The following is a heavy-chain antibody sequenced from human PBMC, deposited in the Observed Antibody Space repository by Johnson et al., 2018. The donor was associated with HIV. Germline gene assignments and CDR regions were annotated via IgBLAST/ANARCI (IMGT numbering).Heavy chain of an antibody. V-gene: IGHV3-23*04. Sequence: VQLVESGGGVVQPGRSLRLSCAASGFTFSSYAMSWVRQAPGKGLEWVSAISGSGGSTYYADSVKGRFTISRDNSKNTLYLQMNSLRAEDTAVYYCAKDRTSGSYSDDAFDIWAKGQWSPSLQ. CDR3: AKDRTSGSYSDDAFDI. J-gene: IGHJ3*02. D-gene: IGHD1-26*01. CDR2: ISGSGGST. CDR1: GFTFSSYA.